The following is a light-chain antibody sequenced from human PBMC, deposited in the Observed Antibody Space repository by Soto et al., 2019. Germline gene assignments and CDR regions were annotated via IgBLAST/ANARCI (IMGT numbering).Light chain of an antibody. CDR3: QQYGSSVT. J-gene: IGKJ5*01. Sequence: DIVLTQSPGTLSLSPGDRATLSCRASQSISSSYLAWYQQKPGRAPRLFICGASSRATGIPDRFSGSGSGTDFTLTISRLEPEDFAVYYCQQYGSSVTFGQGTRLEIK. CDR2: GAS. V-gene: IGKV3-20*01. CDR1: QSISSSY.